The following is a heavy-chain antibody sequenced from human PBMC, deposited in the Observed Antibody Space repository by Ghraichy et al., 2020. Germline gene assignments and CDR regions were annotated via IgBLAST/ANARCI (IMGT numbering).Heavy chain of an antibody. CDR1: RLTFRSYW. CDR3: AIGSGWTTEH. CDR2: IKEDGSER. D-gene: IGHD6-19*01. Sequence: LSLTYAASRLTFRSYWMSWVRQAPGKGLEWVANIKEDGSERNYVDSVKGRFTISRDNTKNSLNLQMNSLRAEDTAVYYCAIGSGWTTEHWGQGTLVTVSS. V-gene: IGHV3-7*03. J-gene: IGHJ1*01.